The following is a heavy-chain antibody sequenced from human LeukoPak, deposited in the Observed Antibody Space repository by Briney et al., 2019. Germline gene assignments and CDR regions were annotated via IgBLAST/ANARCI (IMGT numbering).Heavy chain of an antibody. CDR3: ARGLPQARWFTRGSFDY. CDR2: IIPIFGTA. D-gene: IGHD3-16*01. CDR1: GGTFSSYA. V-gene: IGHV1-69*05. Sequence: ASVKVSCKASGGTFSSYAISWVRQAPGQGLEWMGGIIPIFGTANYAQKFQGRVTMTRNTSISTAYMELSSLRSEDTAVYYCARGLPQARWFTRGSFDYWGQGTLVTVSS. J-gene: IGHJ4*02.